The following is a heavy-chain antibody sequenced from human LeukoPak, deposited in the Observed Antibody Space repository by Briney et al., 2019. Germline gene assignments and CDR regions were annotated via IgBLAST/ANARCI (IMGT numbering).Heavy chain of an antibody. V-gene: IGHV3-30*03. CDR2: ISYDGSNK. CDR3: ARGKGMSSTWNDVFDI. CDR1: GFTFSSYG. Sequence: QPGGSLRLSCAASGFTFSSYGMHWVRQAPGKGLEWVAVISYDGSNKYYADSVKGRFTISRDNSKNTLYLQMNSLRVEDTAVYYCARGKGMSSTWNDVFDIWGQGTVVTVSS. D-gene: IGHD6-13*01. J-gene: IGHJ3*02.